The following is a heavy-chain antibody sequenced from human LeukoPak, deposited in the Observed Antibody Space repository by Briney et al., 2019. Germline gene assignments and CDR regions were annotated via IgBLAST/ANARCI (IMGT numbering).Heavy chain of an antibody. V-gene: IGHV4-39*01. Sequence: TSQTLSLTCTVSGGSISSSGCYWGWVRQPPGKGLEWIGSIYYSGSTWYNPSLKSRVTISVDTSKNQFSLKLSSVTAADTAVYYCARQTHHRSGYYIDYWGQGTLGTVSA. D-gene: IGHD3-22*01. CDR3: ARQTHHRSGYYIDY. CDR2: IYYSGST. CDR1: GGSISSSGCY. J-gene: IGHJ4*02.